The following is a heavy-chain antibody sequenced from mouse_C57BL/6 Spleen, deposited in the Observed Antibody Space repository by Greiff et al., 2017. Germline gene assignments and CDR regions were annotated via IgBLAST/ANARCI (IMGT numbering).Heavy chain of an antibody. CDR3: ARLITTVVARVDV. Sequence: VMLVESGPGLVQPSQSLSITCTVSGFSLTSYGVHWVRQSPGKGLEWLGVIWSGGSTDYNAAFISRLSISKDNSKSQVFFKMNSLQADDTAIYYCARLITTVVARVDVWGTGTTVTVSS. J-gene: IGHJ1*03. V-gene: IGHV2-2*01. CDR2: IWSGGST. CDR1: GFSLTSYG. D-gene: IGHD1-1*01.